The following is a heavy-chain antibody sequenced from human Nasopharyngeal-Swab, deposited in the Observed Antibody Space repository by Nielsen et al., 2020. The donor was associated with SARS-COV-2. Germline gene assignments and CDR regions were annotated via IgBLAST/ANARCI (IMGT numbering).Heavy chain of an antibody. CDR3: ARDNDEYGMAV. D-gene: IGHD1-1*01. CDR2: IYSGGST. J-gene: IGHJ6*02. V-gene: IGHV3-53*01. CDR1: GFTVSSNY. Sequence: GGSLRLSCAASGFTVSSNYTSWVRQAPGKGMEWVSIIYSGGSTHYADSVKGRFTISRDNSKNTVHLQMKSLRAEDTAIYYCARDNDEYGMAVWGQGTTVTVSS.